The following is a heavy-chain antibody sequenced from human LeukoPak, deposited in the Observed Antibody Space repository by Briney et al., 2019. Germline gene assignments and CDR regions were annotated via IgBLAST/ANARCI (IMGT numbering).Heavy chain of an antibody. Sequence: PSETLSLTCAVYGGSFSGYYWSWIRQPPGKGLEWIGEINHSGSTNYNPSLKSRVTISVDASKNQFSLKLSSVTAADTAVYYCARGSTLRFLEWFPRGDWFDPWGQGTLVTVSS. D-gene: IGHD3-3*01. CDR2: INHSGST. V-gene: IGHV4-34*01. CDR3: ARGSTLRFLEWFPRGDWFDP. CDR1: GGSFSGYY. J-gene: IGHJ5*02.